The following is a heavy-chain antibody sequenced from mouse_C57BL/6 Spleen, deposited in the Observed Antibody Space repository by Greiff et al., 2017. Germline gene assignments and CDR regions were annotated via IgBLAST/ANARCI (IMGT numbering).Heavy chain of an antibody. J-gene: IGHJ4*01. D-gene: IGHD2-4*01. V-gene: IGHV1-53*01. CDR1: GYTFTSSW. CDR3: ARRRYDYDEGYAMDY. Sequence: QVQLKQPGTELVKPGASVKLSCKASGYTFTSSWMHWVKQRPGQGLEWIGNINPSNGGTNYNEKFKSKATLTVDKSSSTAYIQLSSLTSEDSAVYYCARRRYDYDEGYAMDYWGQGTSVTVSS. CDR2: INPSNGGT.